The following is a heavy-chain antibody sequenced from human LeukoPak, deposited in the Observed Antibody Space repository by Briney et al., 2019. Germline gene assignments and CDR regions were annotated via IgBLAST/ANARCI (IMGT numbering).Heavy chain of an antibody. Sequence: GRSLRLSCAASGFTFSSYAMHWVRQAPGKGLEWVAVISYDGSNKYYADSVKGRFTISRDNSKNTLYLQMNSLRAEDTAVYYCAGSMVRGVINYWGQGTLVTVST. CDR2: ISYDGSNK. V-gene: IGHV3-30*04. CDR1: GFTFSSYA. D-gene: IGHD3-10*01. J-gene: IGHJ4*02. CDR3: AGSMVRGVINY.